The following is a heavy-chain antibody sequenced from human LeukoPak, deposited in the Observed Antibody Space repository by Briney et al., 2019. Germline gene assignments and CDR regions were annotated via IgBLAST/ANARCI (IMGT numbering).Heavy chain of an antibody. J-gene: IGHJ4*02. D-gene: IGHD2-2*01. CDR1: GYTFTSYD. CDR2: MNPNSGNT. Sequence: GASVKVSCKASGYTFTSYDINWVRQATGQGLEWMGWMNPNSGNTGYAQKFQGRVTITRNTSISTAYMELSSLRSEDTAVYYCARGGKAYCSSTSCFYGAYFDYWGQGTLVTVSS. V-gene: IGHV1-8*03. CDR3: ARGGKAYCSSTSCFYGAYFDY.